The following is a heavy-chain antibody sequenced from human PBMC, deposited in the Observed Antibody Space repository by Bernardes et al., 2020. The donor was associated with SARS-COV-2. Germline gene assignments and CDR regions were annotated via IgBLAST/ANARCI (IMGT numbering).Heavy chain of an antibody. V-gene: IGHV4-59*01. J-gene: IGHJ5*02. CDR1: GGSISSYY. CDR3: ARAYGITIFGVVIIGWFDP. CDR2: IYYSGST. D-gene: IGHD3-3*01. Sequence: SETLYLTCTVSGGSISSYYWSWIRQPPGKGLEWIGYIYYSGSTNYNPSLKSRVTISVDTSKNQFSLKLSSVTAADTAVYYCARAYGITIFGVVIIGWFDPWGQGTLVTVSS.